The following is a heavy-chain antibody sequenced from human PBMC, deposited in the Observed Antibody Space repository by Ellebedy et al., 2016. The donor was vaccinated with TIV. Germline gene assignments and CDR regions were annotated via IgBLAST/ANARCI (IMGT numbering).Heavy chain of an antibody. J-gene: IGHJ4*02. D-gene: IGHD4-17*01. CDR3: AKDMGPDYGDQLDY. Sequence: SLKISCAASGFTFDDYAMHWVRQAPGKGLEWVSGISWNSGSIGYADSVKGRFTISRDNAKNSLYLQMNSLRAEDTALYYCAKDMGPDYGDQLDYWGQGTLVTVSS. CDR1: GFTFDDYA. CDR2: ISWNSGSI. V-gene: IGHV3-9*01.